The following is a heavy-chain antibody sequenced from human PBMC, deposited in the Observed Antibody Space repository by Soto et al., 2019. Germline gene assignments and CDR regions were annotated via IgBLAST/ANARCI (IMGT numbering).Heavy chain of an antibody. Sequence: QVQLVQSGAEVKKPGSSVKVSCKASGGTFSSYAISWVRQAPGQGLEWMGGIIPIFGTANYAQKFQGRVTITADESTSTAYMELSSLRSEDTAVYYCARGSLTGTTWGGEDYFDYWGQGTLVTVSS. D-gene: IGHD1-20*01. V-gene: IGHV1-69*01. CDR2: IIPIFGTA. CDR3: ARGSLTGTTWGGEDYFDY. J-gene: IGHJ4*02. CDR1: GGTFSSYA.